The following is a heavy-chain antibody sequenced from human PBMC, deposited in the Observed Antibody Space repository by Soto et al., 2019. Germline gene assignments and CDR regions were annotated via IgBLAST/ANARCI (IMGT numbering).Heavy chain of an antibody. J-gene: IGHJ4*02. V-gene: IGHV3-23*01. CDR2: ISGSGGST. Sequence: GESLKISCAASGFTFSSYAMSWVRQAPGKGLEWVSAISGSGGSTYYADSVKGRFTISRDNSKNTLYLQMNSLRAEDTAVYYCAKLPSHYYDSSGYYYDYWGQGTLVTVSS. CDR1: GFTFSSYA. D-gene: IGHD3-22*01. CDR3: AKLPSHYYDSSGYYYDY.